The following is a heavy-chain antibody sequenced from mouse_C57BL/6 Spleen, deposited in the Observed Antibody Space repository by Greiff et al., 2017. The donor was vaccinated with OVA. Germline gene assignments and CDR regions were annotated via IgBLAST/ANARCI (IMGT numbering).Heavy chain of an antibody. Sequence: QQSCKASGYTFTSYWMHWVKQRPGRGLEWIGRIDPNSGGTKYNEKFKSKATLTVDKPSSTAYMQLSSLTSEDSAVYYCARWGGATVVGYFDVWGTGTTVTVSS. V-gene: IGHV1-72*01. CDR3: ARWGGATVVGYFDV. CDR1: GYTFTSYW. D-gene: IGHD1-1*01. J-gene: IGHJ1*03. CDR2: IDPNSGGT.